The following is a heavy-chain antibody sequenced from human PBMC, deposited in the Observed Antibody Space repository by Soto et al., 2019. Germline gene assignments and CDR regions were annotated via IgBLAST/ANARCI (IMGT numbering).Heavy chain of an antibody. CDR1: GGSFSGYY. Sequence: QVQLQQWGAGLLKPSETLFLTCAVYGGSFSGYYWSWIRQPPGKGLEWIGEINHSGSTNYNPSLKSRVTISVDTSKNQFSLKLSSVTAADTAVYYCARASGIAVAVAVYYFDYWGQGTLVTVSS. V-gene: IGHV4-34*01. CDR2: INHSGST. D-gene: IGHD6-19*01. CDR3: ARASGIAVAVAVYYFDY. J-gene: IGHJ4*02.